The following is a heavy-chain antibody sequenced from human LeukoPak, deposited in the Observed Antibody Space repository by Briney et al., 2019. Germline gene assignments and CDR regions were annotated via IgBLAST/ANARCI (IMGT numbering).Heavy chain of an antibody. CDR1: GFTFSSYS. CDR2: ISSSSSYI. Sequence: GGSLRLSCAASGFTFSSYSMNWVRQAPGKGLEWVSSISSSSSYIYYADSVKGRFTISRDNAKNSLYLQMNSLRAEDTAVYYCARGRSIAAAGTDAFDIWGQGTMVTVSS. CDR3: ARGRSIAAAGTDAFDI. V-gene: IGHV3-21*01. D-gene: IGHD6-13*01. J-gene: IGHJ3*02.